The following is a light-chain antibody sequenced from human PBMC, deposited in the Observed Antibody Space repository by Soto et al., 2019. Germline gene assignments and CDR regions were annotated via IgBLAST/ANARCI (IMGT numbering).Light chain of an antibody. CDR2: DVS. V-gene: IGLV2-14*01. Sequence: QSALTQPASVSGSPGQSITISCTGTSSDVGGYNYVSWYQQHPGKAPTLMIYDVSNRPSGVSNRFSGSKSGNTASLTISGLPAEDAADYYCSSYTSSSPLVVFGGGTKLTVL. CDR3: SSYTSSSPLVV. CDR1: SSDVGGYNY. J-gene: IGLJ2*01.